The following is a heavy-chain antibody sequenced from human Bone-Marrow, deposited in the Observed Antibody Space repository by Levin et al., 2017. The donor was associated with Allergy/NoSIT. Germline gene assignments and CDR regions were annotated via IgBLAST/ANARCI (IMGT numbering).Heavy chain of an antibody. Sequence: GESLKISCKASGYTFTSYYMHWVRQAPGQGLEWMGIINPSGGSTSYAQKFQGRVTMTRDTSTSTVYMELSSLRSEDTAVYYCARDRFLTLYNYYDSSGYYMQWDYWGQGTLVTVSS. V-gene: IGHV1-46*01. CDR2: INPSGGST. CDR3: ARDRFLTLYNYYDSSGYYMQWDY. J-gene: IGHJ4*02. CDR1: GYTFTSYY. D-gene: IGHD3-22*01.